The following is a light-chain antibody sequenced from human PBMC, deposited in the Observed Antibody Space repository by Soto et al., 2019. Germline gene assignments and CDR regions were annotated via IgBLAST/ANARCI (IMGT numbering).Light chain of an antibody. CDR3: QQYGNSRM. Sequence: EIVLTQSPGTLSLSPGERATLSCRASQSFSDNYLAWYQQKPGQAPRLLIYGASSRATGIPDRFSGSGSGTDFTLTISRLEPEDFAVYYCQQYGNSRMFGQGTKVEIK. J-gene: IGKJ1*01. V-gene: IGKV3-20*01. CDR2: GAS. CDR1: QSFSDNY.